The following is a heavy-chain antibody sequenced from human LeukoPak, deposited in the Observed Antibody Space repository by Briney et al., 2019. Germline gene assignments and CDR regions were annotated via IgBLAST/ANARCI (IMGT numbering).Heavy chain of an antibody. CDR3: ATDNYYDSSGYPYYFDY. V-gene: IGHV1-69*01. CDR1: GGTFSSYA. D-gene: IGHD3-22*01. Sequence: SVKVSCKASGGTFSSYAISWVRQAPGQGLEWMGGVIPILGTANYAQRFQGRVTITADESTSTAYMELSSLRSEDTAVYYCATDNYYDSSGYPYYFDYWGQGTLVTVSS. CDR2: VIPILGTA. J-gene: IGHJ4*02.